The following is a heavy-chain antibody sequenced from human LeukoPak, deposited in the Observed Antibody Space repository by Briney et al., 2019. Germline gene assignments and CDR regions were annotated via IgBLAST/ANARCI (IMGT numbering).Heavy chain of an antibody. CDR1: GGSISSSSYY. D-gene: IGHD3-10*01. J-gene: IGHJ3*02. CDR3: ARRLSAMVRGVNDAFDI. CDR2: IYYSGST. Sequence: SETLSLTCTVSGGSISSSSYYWGWIRQPPGKGLEWIGSIYYSGSTYYNPSLKSRVTISVDTSKNQFSLKLSSLTAADTAVYYCARRLSAMVRGVNDAFDIWGRGTMVTVSS. V-gene: IGHV4-39*07.